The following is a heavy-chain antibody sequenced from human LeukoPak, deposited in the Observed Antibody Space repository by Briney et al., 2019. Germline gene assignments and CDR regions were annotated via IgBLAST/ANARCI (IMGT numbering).Heavy chain of an antibody. CDR1: GFTFSSYA. J-gene: IGHJ5*02. D-gene: IGHD3-22*01. CDR2: ISSNGGST. Sequence: GGSLRLSCAAAGFTFSSYAMHWVREAPGKGLEYVSAISSNGGSTYYANSVKGRFTISRDNSKNTLYLQMGSLRAEDMAVYYCARLVYYYDSSGYNWFDPWGQGTLVTVSS. CDR3: ARLVYYYDSSGYNWFDP. V-gene: IGHV3-64*01.